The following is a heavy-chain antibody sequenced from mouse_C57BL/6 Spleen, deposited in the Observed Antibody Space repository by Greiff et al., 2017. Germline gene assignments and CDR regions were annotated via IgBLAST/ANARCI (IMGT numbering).Heavy chain of an antibody. V-gene: IGHV5-6*01. CDR3: ARPLYYDYDEGMDY. J-gene: IGHJ4*01. CDR1: GFTFSSYG. CDR2: ISSGGSYT. D-gene: IGHD2-4*01. Sequence: EVMLVESGGDLVKPGGSLKLSCAASGFTFSSYGMSWVRQTPDKRLEWVATISSGGSYTYYPDSVKGRFTISRDNAKNTLYLQMSSLKSEDTAMYYCARPLYYDYDEGMDYWGQGTSVTVSS.